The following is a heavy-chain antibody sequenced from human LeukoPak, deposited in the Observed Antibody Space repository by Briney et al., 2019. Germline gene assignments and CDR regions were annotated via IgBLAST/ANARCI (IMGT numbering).Heavy chain of an antibody. CDR1: GYTFTSYD. Sequence: ASVKVSCKASGYTFTSYDINWVRQATGQGLEWMGWMNPNSGNTGYAQKFQGRVTMTRNTSISAAYMELSSLRSEDTAVYYCARTRIQYRSWFDPWGQGTLVTVSS. V-gene: IGHV1-8*01. CDR2: MNPNSGNT. D-gene: IGHD5-18*01. CDR3: ARTRIQYRSWFDP. J-gene: IGHJ5*02.